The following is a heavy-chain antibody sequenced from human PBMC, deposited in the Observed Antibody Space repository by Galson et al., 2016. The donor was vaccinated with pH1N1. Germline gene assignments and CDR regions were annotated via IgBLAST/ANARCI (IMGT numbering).Heavy chain of an antibody. CDR3: ARAVFYDVDLEGYYFDY. CDR2: ISNDGNNK. D-gene: IGHD5-12*01. CDR1: GFTFSSYW. J-gene: IGHJ4*02. V-gene: IGHV3-30*03. Sequence: SLRLSCAASGFTFSSYWMSWVCQAPGKGLEWVAVISNDGNNKYYADSVKGRFTISRDNSNSTLYLQTNSLRAEDTAVYYCARAVFYDVDLEGYYFDYWGQGTLVTVSS.